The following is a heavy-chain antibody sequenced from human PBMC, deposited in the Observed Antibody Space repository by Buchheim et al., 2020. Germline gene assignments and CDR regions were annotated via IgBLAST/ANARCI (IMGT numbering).Heavy chain of an antibody. CDR2: ISYDGSNK. V-gene: IGHV3-30*03. CDR1: GFTFSSYG. D-gene: IGHD3-3*01. J-gene: IGHJ6*02. Sequence: QVQLVESGGGVVQPGRSLRLSCAASGFTFSSYGMHWVRQAPGKGLEWVAVISYDGSNKYYADSVKGRFTISRDNSKNTLYLQMNSLRAEDTAVYYCARSNHLEWLSPSYYYYGMDVWGQGTT. CDR3: ARSNHLEWLSPSYYYYGMDV.